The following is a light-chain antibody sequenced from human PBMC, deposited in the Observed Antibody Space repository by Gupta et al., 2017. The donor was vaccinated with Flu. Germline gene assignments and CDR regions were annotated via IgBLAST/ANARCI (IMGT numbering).Light chain of an antibody. CDR3: QQRDDWPDT. CDR1: QNIKKW. Sequence: PATLSWSPGERATLSCRASQNIKKWLDWYQQKPAQAPRLLIYGASNRANGIPARFSGSGYGTEFTLTISSREPEDFAVYYCQQRDDWPDTFGQGTKLEIK. J-gene: IGKJ2*01. V-gene: IGKV3-11*01. CDR2: GAS.